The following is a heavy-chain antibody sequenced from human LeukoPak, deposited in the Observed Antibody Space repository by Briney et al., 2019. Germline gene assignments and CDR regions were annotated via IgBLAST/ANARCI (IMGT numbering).Heavy chain of an antibody. J-gene: IGHJ4*02. D-gene: IGHD2-21*02. CDR2: ISSSSSTI. Sequence: GGSLRLSCAASGFTFSSYSMNWVRQAPGKGLEWVSYISSSSSTIYYADSVKGRFTISRDNAKNSLYLQMNSLRAEDTALYFCAKEGGGSCGGDCYSDYWGQGTLVTVSS. V-gene: IGHV3-48*04. CDR1: GFTFSSYS. CDR3: AKEGGGSCGGDCYSDY.